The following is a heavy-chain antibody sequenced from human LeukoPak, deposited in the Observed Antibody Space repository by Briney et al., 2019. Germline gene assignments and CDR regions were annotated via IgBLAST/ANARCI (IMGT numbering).Heavy chain of an antibody. V-gene: IGHV4-38-2*02. CDR1: GYSISSGYY. Sequence: SETLSLTCTVSGYSISSGYYWGWIRQPPGKGLEWIGSIYHSGSTYYNPSLKSRVTISVDTSKNQLSLKLSSVTAADTAVYYCARDQNRAIDYWGQGTPVTVSS. J-gene: IGHJ4*02. D-gene: IGHD1-14*01. CDR2: IYHSGST. CDR3: ARDQNRAIDY.